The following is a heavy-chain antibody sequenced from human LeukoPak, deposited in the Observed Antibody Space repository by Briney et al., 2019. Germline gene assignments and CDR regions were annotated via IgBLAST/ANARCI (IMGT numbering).Heavy chain of an antibody. CDR3: ARTLDILTGYYALDY. Sequence: GGSLRLSCAASGFTFSSYGMHWVGPAPGKGLEWVGVMYYDGSNKYYADSVKGRFTISRDNSKTTLYLQMNSLRAEDTAVYYCARTLDILTGYYALDYWGQGTLVTVSS. J-gene: IGHJ4*02. CDR2: MYYDGSNK. D-gene: IGHD3-9*01. V-gene: IGHV3-30*03. CDR1: GFTFSSYG.